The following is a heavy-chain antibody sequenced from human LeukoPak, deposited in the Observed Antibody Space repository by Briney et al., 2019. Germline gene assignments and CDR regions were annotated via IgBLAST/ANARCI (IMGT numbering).Heavy chain of an antibody. CDR3: ASSYCGGDCPIPRRFDY. D-gene: IGHD2-21*02. CDR1: GGSISSRGYY. J-gene: IGHJ4*02. CDR2: MYYGGSS. Sequence: SETLSLTCTVSGGSISSRGYYWGWLRQPPGKGLEYIGSMYYGGSSYYNPSLKSRVTISVDTSKNQFSLKLGSVTAADTAVYYCASSYCGGDCPIPRRFDYWGQGTLVTVSS. V-gene: IGHV4-39*01.